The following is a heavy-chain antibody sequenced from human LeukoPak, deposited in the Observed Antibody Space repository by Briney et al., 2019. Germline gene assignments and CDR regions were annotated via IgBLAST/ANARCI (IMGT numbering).Heavy chain of an antibody. CDR3: ARAGWSRWDY. J-gene: IGHJ4*02. Sequence: PGGSLRLSCAASGVTVSTNRKHWGRHAQGKGREWVSRMNSDGTTRNYADSVKGRFTISTDNAKNTLYLQMHTLRVEDTAVYYCARAGWSRWDYWGQGTLVTVSS. CDR1: GVTVSTNR. D-gene: IGHD6-19*01. CDR2: MNSDGTTR. V-gene: IGHV3-74*01.